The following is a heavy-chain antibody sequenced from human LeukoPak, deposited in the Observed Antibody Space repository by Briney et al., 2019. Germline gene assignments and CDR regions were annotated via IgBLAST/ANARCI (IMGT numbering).Heavy chain of an antibody. CDR3: ARDSKAVAGTFDY. D-gene: IGHD6-19*01. CDR2: IGSSGSTI. V-gene: IGHV3-11*04. J-gene: IGHJ4*02. CDR1: GFTFSDYY. Sequence: PGGSLRLSCAASGFTFSDYYMSWIRQAPGKGLEWVSYIGSSGSTIYYADSVKGRFTISRDNAKNSLYLQMNSLRAEDTAVYYCARDSKAVAGTFDYWGQGTLVTVSS.